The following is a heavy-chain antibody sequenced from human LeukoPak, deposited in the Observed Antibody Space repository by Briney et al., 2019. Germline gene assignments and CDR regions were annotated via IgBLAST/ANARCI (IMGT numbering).Heavy chain of an antibody. CDR1: GFTFDDYA. J-gene: IGHJ4*02. CDR3: ARDDYVWGSYRSNNHFDY. CDR2: ISWNSGSI. V-gene: IGHV3-9*01. Sequence: GGSLRLSCAASGFTFDDYAMHWVRQAPGKGLEWVSGISWNSGSIGYADSVKGRFTISRDNAKNSLYLQMNSLRAEDTAVYYCARDDYVWGSYRSNNHFDYWGQGTLVTVSS. D-gene: IGHD3-16*02.